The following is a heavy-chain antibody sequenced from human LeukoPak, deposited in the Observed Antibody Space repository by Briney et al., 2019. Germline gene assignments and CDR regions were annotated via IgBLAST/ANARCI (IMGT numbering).Heavy chain of an antibody. V-gene: IGHV4-38-2*01. J-gene: IGHJ5*02. CDR3: AMAGYGDYDWFDP. CDR1: GYSISSGYY. D-gene: IGHD4-17*01. Sequence: SETLSLTCAVSGYSISSGYYWGWIRQPPGKGLEWIGNIYHSGSTYYNPSLKSRVTISVDTSKNQFSLKLSSVTAADTAVYYCAMAGYGDYDWFDPWGQGTLVTVSS. CDR2: IYHSGST.